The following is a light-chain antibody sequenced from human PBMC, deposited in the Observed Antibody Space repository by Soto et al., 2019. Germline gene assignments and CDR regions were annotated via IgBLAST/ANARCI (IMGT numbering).Light chain of an antibody. Sequence: QSALTQPASVSGSPGQSITISCTGTGSDGGGYNYVSWYQQHPGKAPKVMIYDVSNRPSGVSNHFSGSKSGNTASLTISGLQAEDEADYYCSSYTSASTPLVFGGGTKVTVL. CDR1: GSDGGGYNY. J-gene: IGLJ2*01. CDR3: SSYTSASTPLV. V-gene: IGLV2-14*01. CDR2: DVS.